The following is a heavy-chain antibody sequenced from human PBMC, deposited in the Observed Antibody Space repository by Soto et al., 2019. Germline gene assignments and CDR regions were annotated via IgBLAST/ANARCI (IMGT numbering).Heavy chain of an antibody. CDR1: GFTFSRYA. CDR2: ISGDGTNK. J-gene: IGHJ4*02. D-gene: IGHD3-10*01. CDR3: ARSRSGAVADSFDF. Sequence: GGSLRLSCAASGFTFSRYAIQWVSQAPGKGLEWVAVISGDGTNKYYVDSVKGRFTISRDNSRNTLYLQMNSLRHEDAAVYYCARSRSGAVADSFDFWGQGTLVTVSS. V-gene: IGHV3-30*04.